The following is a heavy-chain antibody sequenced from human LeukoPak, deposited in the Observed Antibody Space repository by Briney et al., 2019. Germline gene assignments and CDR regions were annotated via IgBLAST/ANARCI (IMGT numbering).Heavy chain of an antibody. CDR3: ARGYMGNSAIHEY. Sequence: ASVKVSCKASGYTFTSYYMHWVRQAPGQGLEWMGWINTNTGNPIYAQGFTGRFVFSLDTSVSTAYLQISSLKAEDTAVFYCARGYMGNSAIHEYWGQGTLVTVSS. D-gene: IGHD2-2*02. J-gene: IGHJ4*02. V-gene: IGHV7-4-1*02. CDR1: GYTFTSYY. CDR2: INTNTGNP.